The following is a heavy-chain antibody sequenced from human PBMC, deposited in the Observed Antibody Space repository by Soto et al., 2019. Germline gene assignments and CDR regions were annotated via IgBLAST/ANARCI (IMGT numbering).Heavy chain of an antibody. CDR2: IFWNGEK. CDR1: GFSPRDSKVG. CDR3: AHGRQWDGAHWYDY. D-gene: IGHD1-26*01. V-gene: IGHV2-26*01. J-gene: IGHJ4*02. Sequence: QVTLKESGPVLVKPTETLTLTCAVSGFSPRDSKVGVSWIRQPPGKALEWLPHIFWNGEKSYSTSLERRLTISKDPSKGQVVLTMTNMDPVDTATYFCAHGRQWDGAHWYDYWGRGTLVTVSS.